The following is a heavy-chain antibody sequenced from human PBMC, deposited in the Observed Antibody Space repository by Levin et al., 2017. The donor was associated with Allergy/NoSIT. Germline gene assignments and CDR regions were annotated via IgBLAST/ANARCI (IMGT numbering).Heavy chain of an antibody. CDR2: ISSSSSTI. Sequence: GESLKISCAASGFTFSSYSMNWVRQAPGKGLEWVSYISSSSSTIYYADSVKGRFTISRDNAKNSLYLQMNSLRDEDTAVYYCARGPHYDYIWGSYSIWGQGTMVTVSS. D-gene: IGHD3-16*01. J-gene: IGHJ3*02. CDR3: ARGPHYDYIWGSYSI. V-gene: IGHV3-48*02. CDR1: GFTFSSYS.